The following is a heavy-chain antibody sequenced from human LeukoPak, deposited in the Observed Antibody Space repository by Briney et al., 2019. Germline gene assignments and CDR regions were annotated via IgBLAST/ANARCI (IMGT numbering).Heavy chain of an antibody. CDR3: ARGPDYGANDYFDF. J-gene: IGHJ4*02. CDR2: IKQDGSDI. CDR1: GFTFSNYW. Sequence: GGSLRLSCAASGFTFSNYWMTWFRQAPGKGLEWVANIKQDGSDIFYVDSVKGRFTISRDNAKTSVYLQMNSLRAEDTALYYCARGPDYGANDYFDFWGQGTLVTVSS. V-gene: IGHV3-7*01. D-gene: IGHD4-23*01.